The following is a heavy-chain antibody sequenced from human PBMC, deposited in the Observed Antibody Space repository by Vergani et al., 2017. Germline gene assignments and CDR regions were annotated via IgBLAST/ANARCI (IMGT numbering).Heavy chain of an antibody. CDR2: INHSGST. J-gene: IGHJ4*02. D-gene: IGHD1-26*01. Sequence: QVQLQQWGAGLLKPSETLSLTCAVYGGSFSGYYWSWIRQPPGKGLEWIGEINHSGSTYYNQSLKSRVTISVDTSKNQFSLKLSSVTAADTAVYYCARGMVGATLFFDYWGQGTLVTVSS. CDR3: ARGMVGATLFFDY. V-gene: IGHV4-34*01. CDR1: GGSFSGYY.